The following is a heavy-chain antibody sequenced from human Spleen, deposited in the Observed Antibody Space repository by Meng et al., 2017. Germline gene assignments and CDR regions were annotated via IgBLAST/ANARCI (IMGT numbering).Heavy chain of an antibody. V-gene: IGHV2-5*02. D-gene: IGHD3-22*01. CDR2: IYWDDDK. CDR3: AHSTEYYDSSGYPSFDY. Sequence: SGPTLVKPTQTLTLTCTLSGFSLSTSRVGVGWIRQPPGKALEWLALIYWDDDKRYSPSLKSRLTITKDTSKNQVVLTVTNVDPVDTATYYCAHSTEYYDSSGYPSFDYWGQGTLVTVSS. CDR1: GFSLSTSRVG. J-gene: IGHJ4*02.